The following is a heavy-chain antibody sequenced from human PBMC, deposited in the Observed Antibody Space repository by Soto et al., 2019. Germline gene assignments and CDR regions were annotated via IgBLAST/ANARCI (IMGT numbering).Heavy chain of an antibody. J-gene: IGHJ1*01. CDR1: GGSISSGGYY. Sequence: TLSGTCAVSGGSISSGGYYWSWIRQHPGKGLEWIGYIYYSGSTYYNPSLKSRVTISVDTSKNQFSLKLSSVTAADTAVYYCATEGYYYDSSGYPARAFQHWGQGTLVTVSS. CDR3: ATEGYYYDSSGYPARAFQH. CDR2: IYYSGST. V-gene: IGHV4-31*11. D-gene: IGHD3-22*01.